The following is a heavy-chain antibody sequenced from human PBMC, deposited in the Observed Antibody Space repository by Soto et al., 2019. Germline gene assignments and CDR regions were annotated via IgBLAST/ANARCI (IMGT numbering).Heavy chain of an antibody. Sequence: EVQLLESGGGLVQPGGSLRLSCAASGFTFSGYAMNGVRQAPGKGLEWVSVISGSGGSTYYADSVKGRFTISRDNSKNTLYLQLNSLRSEDTAVYYCASRSSGWYFDYWGQGTLVTVSS. D-gene: IGHD6-19*01. J-gene: IGHJ4*02. CDR3: ASRSSGWYFDY. V-gene: IGHV3-23*01. CDR2: ISGSGGST. CDR1: GFTFSGYA.